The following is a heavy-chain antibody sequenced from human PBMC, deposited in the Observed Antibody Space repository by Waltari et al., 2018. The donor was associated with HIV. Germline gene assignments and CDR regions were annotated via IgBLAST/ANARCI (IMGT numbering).Heavy chain of an antibody. J-gene: IGHJ4*02. CDR2: ISSRGSTI. Sequence: QVQLVESGGGLVKPGGSLRLSCAASGFTFSDYYMSWIRRAPGTGLEGMSDISSRGSTIYYEDSVKGRFTISRDNDKNSLYLQMNSLRAEDTAVYYCASMDCSSTSCFDYWGQGTLVTVSS. D-gene: IGHD2-2*01. CDR3: ASMDCSSTSCFDY. CDR1: GFTFSDYY. V-gene: IGHV3-11*04.